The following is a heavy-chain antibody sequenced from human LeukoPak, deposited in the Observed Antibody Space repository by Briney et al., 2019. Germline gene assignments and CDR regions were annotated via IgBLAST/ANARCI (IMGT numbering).Heavy chain of an antibody. V-gene: IGHV4-59*01. D-gene: IGHD4-11*01. J-gene: IGHJ4*01. CDR1: GGSIPSYY. CDR2: LFYSGST. Sequence: SATLSLTCALSGGSIPSYYWSWIRQYPGQGLEWLGYLFYSGSTNYNPSLKSRITMSTDTSKNQFSLNVRSVTAADTAVYYCARGAYSNYLSVDYWGHGILVTVSS. CDR3: ARGAYSNYLSVDY.